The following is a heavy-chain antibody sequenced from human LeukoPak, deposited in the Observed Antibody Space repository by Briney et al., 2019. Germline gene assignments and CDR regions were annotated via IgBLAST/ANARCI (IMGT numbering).Heavy chain of an antibody. CDR1: GGSISSGDYY. V-gene: IGHV4-30-4*01. CDR3: ARSQRRDCSSTSCRRWFDP. CDR2: IYYSGST. Sequence: SETLSLTCTVSGGSISSGDYYWSWIRQPPGKGLEWIGYIYYSGSTYYNPSLKSRVTISVDTSKNQFSLKLSSVTAADTAVYYCARSQRRDCSSTSCRRWFDPWGQGTLVTVSS. D-gene: IGHD2-2*01. J-gene: IGHJ5*02.